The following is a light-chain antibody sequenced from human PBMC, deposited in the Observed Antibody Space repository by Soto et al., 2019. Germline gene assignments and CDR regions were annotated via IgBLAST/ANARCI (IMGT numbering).Light chain of an antibody. CDR3: AAWDDSLNGPV. V-gene: IGLV1-44*01. Sequence: QAVVTQPPSASGTPGQRVTISCSGGTSNIGSNTVNWYQQLPGTAPKLLMYANTQRPSGVPDRFSGAKSGTSASLAISGLQSEDEADYYCAAWDDSLNGPVFGGGTKLTVL. CDR1: TSNIGSNT. J-gene: IGLJ3*02. CDR2: ANT.